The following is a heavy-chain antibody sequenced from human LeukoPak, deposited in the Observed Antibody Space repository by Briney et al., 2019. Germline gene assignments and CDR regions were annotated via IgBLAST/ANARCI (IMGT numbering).Heavy chain of an antibody. Sequence: PGGSLRLSCAASGFTVSDYYMNWVRQAPGKGLEWVSVIYRGGFTYYADSVKGRFTISRDNSKNTLYLQMNSLRAEDTAVYYCARDHRFGESASPHSARWGQGTLVTVSS. V-gene: IGHV3-53*01. CDR2: IYRGGFT. CDR3: ARDHRFGESASPHSAR. J-gene: IGHJ4*02. CDR1: GFTVSDYY. D-gene: IGHD3-10*01.